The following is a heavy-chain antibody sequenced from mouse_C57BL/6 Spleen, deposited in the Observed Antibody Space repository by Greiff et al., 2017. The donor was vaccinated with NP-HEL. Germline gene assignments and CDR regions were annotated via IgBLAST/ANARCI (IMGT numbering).Heavy chain of an antibody. CDR2: IWGVGST. CDR3: ASDLLGNGFAY. V-gene: IGHV2-6*01. D-gene: IGHD2-1*01. Sequence: VQLQQSGPGLVAPSQSLSITCTVSGFSLTSYGVDWVRQSPGKGLEWLGVIWGVGSTNYNSALKSRLSISKDNSKSQVFLKMNSLHTDDTAMYYCASDLLGNGFAYWGQGTLVTVPA. CDR1: GFSLTSYG. J-gene: IGHJ3*01.